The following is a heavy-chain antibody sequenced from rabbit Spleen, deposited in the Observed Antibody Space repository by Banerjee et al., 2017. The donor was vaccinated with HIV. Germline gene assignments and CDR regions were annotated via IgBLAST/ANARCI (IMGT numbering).Heavy chain of an antibody. CDR2: IATGSSGST. CDR3: ARGSATMTMVITGFYFNL. D-gene: IGHD2-1*01. CDR1: GFSFSSNYY. V-gene: IGHV1S45*01. Sequence: QEQLVESGGGLVKPGASLTLTCKASGFSFSSNYYMCWVRQAPGKGLEWIACIATGSSGSTYYATWAKGRFTISKTSSTTVTLQMTSLTAADTATYFCARGSATMTMVITGFYFNLWGPGTLVTIS. J-gene: IGHJ4*01.